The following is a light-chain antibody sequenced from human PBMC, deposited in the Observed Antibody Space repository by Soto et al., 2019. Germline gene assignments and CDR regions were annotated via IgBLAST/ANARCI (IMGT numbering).Light chain of an antibody. CDR3: SSYRSGGTFV. CDR2: VVS. V-gene: IGLV2-14*01. Sequence: QSALAQPTSVSGSPGQSIAISCTGTSSDVGGYNYVSWHQQHPGKAPKVLISVVSNRPSGVSNRFSGSKSGNTASLTISGLQAEDEADYKCSSYRSGGTFVFGSGTKLTVL. J-gene: IGLJ1*01. CDR1: SSDVGGYNY.